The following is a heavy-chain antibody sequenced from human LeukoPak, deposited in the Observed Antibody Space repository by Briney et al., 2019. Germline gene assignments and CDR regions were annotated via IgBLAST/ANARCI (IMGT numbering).Heavy chain of an antibody. J-gene: IGHJ5*02. CDR2: MNPNSGNT. CDR3: STDMITFGGVIPFDP. Sequence: ASVKVSCKASGYTFTSYDINWVRQATGRGLEWMGWMNPNSGNTGYAQKFQGRVTMTRNTSISTAYMELSSLRSEDTAVYYCSTDMITFGGVIPFDPWGQGTLVTVSS. V-gene: IGHV1-8*01. D-gene: IGHD3-16*02. CDR1: GYTFTSYD.